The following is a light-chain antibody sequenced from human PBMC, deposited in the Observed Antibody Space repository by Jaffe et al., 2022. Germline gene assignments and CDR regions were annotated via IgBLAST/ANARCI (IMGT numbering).Light chain of an antibody. CDR2: EVN. CDR3: SSYTGSSTAYV. J-gene: IGLJ1*01. Sequence: QSALTQPASVSGSPGQSITISCTGTSSDVGAYNFVSWYQQYPGKAPKLIIYEVNNRPSGVSIRFSGSKSGNTASLTISGLQAEDEADYYCSSYTGSSTAYVFGIGTKVTVL. V-gene: IGLV2-14*01. CDR1: SSDVGAYNF.